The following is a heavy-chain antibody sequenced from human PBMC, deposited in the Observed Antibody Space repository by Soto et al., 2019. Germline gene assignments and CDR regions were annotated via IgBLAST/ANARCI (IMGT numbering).Heavy chain of an antibody. CDR2: IWVDGSEK. Sequence: QVQLVESGGGVVQPGRSLRLSCTTSRFTFSSHAMHWVRQAPGKGLEWVAVIWVDGSEKHYVDSVKGRFTISRDNPKNTLYLQIHSLKVEDTAVYYCASKNIYGWEFDYWGQGTLVIVSS. J-gene: IGHJ4*02. CDR1: RFTFSSHA. CDR3: ASKNIYGWEFDY. D-gene: IGHD3-16*01. V-gene: IGHV3-33*03.